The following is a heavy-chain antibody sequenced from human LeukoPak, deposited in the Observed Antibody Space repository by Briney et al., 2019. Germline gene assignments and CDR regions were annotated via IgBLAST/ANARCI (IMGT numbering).Heavy chain of an antibody. V-gene: IGHV4-59*01. Sequence: SETLSLTCTVSGGSSSSNYWSWIRQPPGKGLEWIGYIYYSGSTNYNPSLKSRVTISVDTSKNQFSLKLSSVTAADTAVYYCARVPYGDYSYYYYYMDVWGKGTTVTVSS. D-gene: IGHD4-17*01. CDR1: GGSSSSNY. J-gene: IGHJ6*03. CDR2: IYYSGST. CDR3: ARVPYGDYSYYYYYMDV.